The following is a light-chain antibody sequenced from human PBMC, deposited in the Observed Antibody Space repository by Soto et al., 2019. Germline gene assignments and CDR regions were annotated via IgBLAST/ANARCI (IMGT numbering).Light chain of an antibody. J-gene: IGKJ1*01. Sequence: EIMMTQSPANVSVFPGERATLSCRASQSIDSDLAWYQQKPGHVPSLLIYGASTRATGVPARFSGSGSGTEFTLTIISLHSDDFAVYYCQQDIHWRTFGPGNKAEIK. CDR1: QSIDSD. CDR2: GAS. CDR3: QQDIHWRT. V-gene: IGKV3-15*01.